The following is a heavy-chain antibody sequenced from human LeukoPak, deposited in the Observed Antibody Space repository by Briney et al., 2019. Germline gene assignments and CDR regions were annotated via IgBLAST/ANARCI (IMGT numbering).Heavy chain of an antibody. J-gene: IGHJ3*02. CDR1: GGSISTSSYF. CDR3: ARPLDTTFFNAFDI. V-gene: IGHV4-39*01. Sequence: SETLSLTCTVSGGSISTSSYFWGWIRQPPGKGLEWIGSIYYSGITFYNPSLKSRLTISVDTSKNQFSLKLTSVTAADTAVYYRARPLDTTFFNAFDIWGQGTMVTVSS. D-gene: IGHD2/OR15-2a*01. CDR2: IYYSGIT.